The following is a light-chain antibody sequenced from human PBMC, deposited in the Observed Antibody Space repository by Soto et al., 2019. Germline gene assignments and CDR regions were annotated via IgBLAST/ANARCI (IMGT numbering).Light chain of an antibody. V-gene: IGKV1-5*01. CDR2: DAA. J-gene: IGKJ1*01. CDR1: QSISSW. CDR3: QQYNSYWT. Sequence: IQMTQSPSTLSASVGDRVTITRRPSQSISSWLAWYQQKPGKAPKLLIYDAASLESGVPSRFSGSGSGTEFTLTISSLQPDDFATYYCQQYNSYWTFGQGTKVDIK.